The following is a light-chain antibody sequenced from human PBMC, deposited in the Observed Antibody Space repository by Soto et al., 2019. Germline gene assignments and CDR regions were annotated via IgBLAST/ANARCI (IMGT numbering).Light chain of an antibody. J-gene: IGKJ2*01. V-gene: IGKV1-39*01. Sequence: DIQMTQSPSSLYAAVGDRVTLTCRASRTVKTYLNWYQQKPGKAPKLLIYAASLLQSGVPSRFSGSGSDTDFTLTINSLQPEDLATYYCQQSYSRPYTFGQGAKLEI. CDR2: AAS. CDR3: QQSYSRPYT. CDR1: RTVKTY.